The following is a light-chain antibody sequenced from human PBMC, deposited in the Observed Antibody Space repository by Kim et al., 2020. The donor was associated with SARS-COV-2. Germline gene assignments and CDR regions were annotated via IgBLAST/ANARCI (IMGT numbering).Light chain of an antibody. CDR3: GSWDDSLNAVV. CDR1: NSNIGTNA. V-gene: IGLV1-44*01. J-gene: IGLJ2*01. CDR2: TNN. Sequence: QSVLTQPASASGPPGQRVTISCSGSNSNIGTNAVNWYHQLPGTAPNLLIYTNNQRLSGVPDRFSGSKSGTSASLAISGLQSEDEAIYYCGSWDDSLNAVVFGGGTQLTVL.